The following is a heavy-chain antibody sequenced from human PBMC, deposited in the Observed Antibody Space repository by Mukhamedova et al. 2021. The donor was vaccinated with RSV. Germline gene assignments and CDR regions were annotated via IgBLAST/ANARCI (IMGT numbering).Heavy chain of an antibody. V-gene: IGHV5-51*01. J-gene: IGHJ3*02. CDR2: YAGDSDT. CDR3: ARHATDSNGYFDAFDI. Sequence: YAGDSDTRYSPSFEGQVTISADKSITTAYLQWSSLKASDTAMYYCARHATDSNGYFDAFDIWGQGTMVTVSS. D-gene: IGHD3-22*01.